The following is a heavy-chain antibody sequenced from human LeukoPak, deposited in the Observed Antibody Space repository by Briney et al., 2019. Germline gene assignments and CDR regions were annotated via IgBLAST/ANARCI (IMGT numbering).Heavy chain of an antibody. V-gene: IGHV4-34*01. CDR2: INHSGST. Sequence: SETLSLTCAVYGGSFSGYYWSWIRQPPGKGLEWIGEINHSGSTNYNPSLKSRVTISVDTSKNQFSLKLSSVTAADTAVYYCARSPHAWAAFDYWGQGTLVTVSS. CDR1: GGSFSGYY. D-gene: IGHD6-25*01. CDR3: ARSPHAWAAFDY. J-gene: IGHJ4*02.